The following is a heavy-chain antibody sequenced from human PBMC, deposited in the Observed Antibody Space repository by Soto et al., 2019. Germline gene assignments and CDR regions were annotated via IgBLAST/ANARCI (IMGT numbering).Heavy chain of an antibody. CDR2: IKQGGSEK. V-gene: IGHV3-7*03. D-gene: IGHD3-22*01. Sequence: PGGSLRLSCAASGFTFSSYWMSWVRQAPGKGLEWVANIKQGGSEKYYVDSVKGRFTISRDNAKNSLYLQMNSLRAEDTAVYYCARDYNYYDSSGYYSNWFDPWGQGTLVTVSS. CDR3: ARDYNYYDSSGYYSNWFDP. CDR1: GFTFSSYW. J-gene: IGHJ5*02.